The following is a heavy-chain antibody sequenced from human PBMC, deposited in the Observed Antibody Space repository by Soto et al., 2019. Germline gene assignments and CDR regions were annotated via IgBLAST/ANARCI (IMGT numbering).Heavy chain of an antibody. D-gene: IGHD6-19*01. CDR3: ARSGRPGPGIAVADTRSLDY. CDR1: GYTFTSYA. J-gene: IGHJ4*02. Sequence: ASVKVSCKASGYTFTSYAMHWVRQAPGQRLEWMGWINAGNGNTKYSQKFQGRATITRDTSASTAYMELSSLRSEDTAVYYCARSGRPGPGIAVADTRSLDYWGQGTLVTVSS. V-gene: IGHV1-3*01. CDR2: INAGNGNT.